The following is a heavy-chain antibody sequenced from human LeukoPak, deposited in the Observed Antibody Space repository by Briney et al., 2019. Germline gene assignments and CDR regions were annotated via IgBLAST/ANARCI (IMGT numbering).Heavy chain of an antibody. CDR1: GGTFSSYA. Sequence: GASVKVSCKASGGTFSSYAISWVRQAPGQGLEWMGGIIPIFGTANYAQKFQGRVTITADKSTSTAYMELSSLRSEDTAVYYCATDLGVGGSSGYYLQAFDYWGQGTLVTVSS. CDR2: IIPIFGTA. V-gene: IGHV1-69*06. J-gene: IGHJ4*02. CDR3: ATDLGVGGSSGYYLQAFDY. D-gene: IGHD3-22*01.